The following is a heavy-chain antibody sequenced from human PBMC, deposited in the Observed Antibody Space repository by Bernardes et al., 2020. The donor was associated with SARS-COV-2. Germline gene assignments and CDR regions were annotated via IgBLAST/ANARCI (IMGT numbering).Heavy chain of an antibody. CDR3: ARLRMSSSSPLGDEYFQH. CDR1: GGSISSSSYY. CDR2: IYYSGST. Sequence: ETLSLTCTVSGGSISSSSYYWGWIRQPPGKGLEWIGSIYYSGSTYYNPSLKSRVTISVDTSKNQFSLKLSSVTAADTAVYYCARLRMSSSSPLGDEYFQHWGQGTLVTVSS. V-gene: IGHV4-39*01. J-gene: IGHJ1*01. D-gene: IGHD6-6*01.